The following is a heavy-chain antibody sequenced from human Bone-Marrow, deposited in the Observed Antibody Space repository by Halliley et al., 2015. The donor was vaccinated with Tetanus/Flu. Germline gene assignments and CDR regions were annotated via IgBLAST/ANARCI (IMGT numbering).Heavy chain of an antibody. V-gene: IGHV3-74*01. CDR2: INMEGTTT. CDR3: VTLKAPDST. Sequence: GLVWVSNINMEGTTTNYADSVKGRFTISRDNAKNTLYLQINSLRAEDTAIYYCVTLKAPDSTWGQGTMVTVSS. J-gene: IGHJ3*01. D-gene: IGHD3-3*01.